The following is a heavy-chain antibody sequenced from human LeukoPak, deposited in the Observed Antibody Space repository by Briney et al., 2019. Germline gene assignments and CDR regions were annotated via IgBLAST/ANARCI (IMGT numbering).Heavy chain of an antibody. CDR2: INSDGSST. CDR3: AKDSSTGSGSFDY. V-gene: IGHV3-74*01. D-gene: IGHD3-10*01. J-gene: IGHJ4*02. Sequence: GGSLRLSCAASGFTFSSYEMNWVRQAPGKGLVWVSRINSDGSSTSYADSVKGRFTISRDNSKNTLFLQMNSLKTEDTAVYYCAKDSSTGSGSFDYWGQGTLVTVSS. CDR1: GFTFSSYE.